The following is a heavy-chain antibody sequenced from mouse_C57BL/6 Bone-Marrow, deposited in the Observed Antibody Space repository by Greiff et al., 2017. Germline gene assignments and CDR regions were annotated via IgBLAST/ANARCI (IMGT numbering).Heavy chain of an antibody. Sequence: QVQLQQSGAELARPGASVKLSCKASGYTFTSYGISWVKQRTGQGLEWIGEIYPRSGNTYYNEKFKGKATLTADKSSSTAYMELRSLTSEDSAVYFCARRYSNLKYFDVWGTGTTVTVSA. D-gene: IGHD2-5*01. J-gene: IGHJ1*03. CDR3: ARRYSNLKYFDV. CDR2: IYPRSGNT. CDR1: GYTFTSYG. V-gene: IGHV1-81*01.